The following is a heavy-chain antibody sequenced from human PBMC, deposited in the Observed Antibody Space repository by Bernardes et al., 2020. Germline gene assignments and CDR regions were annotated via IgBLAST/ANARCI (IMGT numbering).Heavy chain of an antibody. V-gene: IGHV4-38-2*02. D-gene: IGHD3-22*01. CDR2: IYHSGST. J-gene: IGHJ4*02. CDR3: ARDAQKSSRYYYDSSGYYPY. CDR1: GYSISSGYY. Sequence: SETLSLTCAVSGYSISSGYYWGWIRQPPGKGLEWIGSIYHSGSTYYNPSLKSRVTISVDTSKNQFSLKLSSVTAADTAVYYCARDAQKSSRYYYDSSGYYPYWGQGTLVTVSS.